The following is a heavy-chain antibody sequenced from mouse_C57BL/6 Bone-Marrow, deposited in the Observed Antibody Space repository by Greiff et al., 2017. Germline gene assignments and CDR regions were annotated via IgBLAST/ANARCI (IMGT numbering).Heavy chain of an antibody. V-gene: IGHV1-55*01. J-gene: IGHJ3*01. Sequence: QVQLQQSGAELVKPGASVKMSCKASGYTFTSYWITWVKQRPGQGLEWIGDIYPGSGSTNYNEKFKSKATLTADTSSSTAYMQLSSLTSEDSAVYYCARSDWFAYWGQGTLVTVSA. CDR2: IYPGSGST. CDR1: GYTFTSYW. CDR3: ARSDWFAY.